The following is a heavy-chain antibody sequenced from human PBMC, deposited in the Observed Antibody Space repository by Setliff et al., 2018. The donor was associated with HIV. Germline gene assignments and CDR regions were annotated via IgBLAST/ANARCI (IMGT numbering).Heavy chain of an antibody. V-gene: IGHV4-61*09. CDR3: ARGLSSGWDGYWYFDL. D-gene: IGHD6-19*01. CDR1: GGSISNGSYY. CDR2: IYNSGST. J-gene: IGHJ2*01. Sequence: PSETLSLTCTVSGGSISNGSYYWSWIRQPAGKGLEWIGHIYNSGSTNYNPSLKSRVTISVDTSKNQFSLKLISVTAADTAVYYCARGLSSGWDGYWYFDLWGRGTLVTVSS.